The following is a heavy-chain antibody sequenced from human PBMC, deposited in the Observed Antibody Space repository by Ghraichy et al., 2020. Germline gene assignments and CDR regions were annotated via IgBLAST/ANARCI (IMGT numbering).Heavy chain of an antibody. CDR3: ARGHTYSGSRDY. CDR2: ISDSGSA. D-gene: IGHD5-12*01. J-gene: IGHJ4*02. V-gene: IGHV4-59*01. CDR1: GGSISGYY. Sequence: SETLSLTCAVSGGSISGYYWNWIRQPPGKGLEWIGFISDSGSAYYKSSLKSRVTISLDTSSKSFSLKMNSVTAADTAVYYCARGHTYSGSRDYWGQGTLVTVSS.